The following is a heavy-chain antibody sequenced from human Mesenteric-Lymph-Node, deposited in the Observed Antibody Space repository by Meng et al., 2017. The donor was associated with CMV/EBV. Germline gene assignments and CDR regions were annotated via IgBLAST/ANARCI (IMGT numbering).Heavy chain of an antibody. CDR2: IYYSGST. CDR3: ARAPYTLSDFIWFDP. D-gene: IGHD3-3*01. J-gene: IGHJ5*02. V-gene: IGHV4-31*03. Sequence: SETLSLTCTVSGVSISSSSYYWGWIRQPPGKGLEWIGYIYYSGSTYYNPSLKSRVTISVDTSKNQFSLKLSSVTAADTAVYYCARAPYTLSDFIWFDPWGQGTLVTVSS. CDR1: GVSISSSSYY.